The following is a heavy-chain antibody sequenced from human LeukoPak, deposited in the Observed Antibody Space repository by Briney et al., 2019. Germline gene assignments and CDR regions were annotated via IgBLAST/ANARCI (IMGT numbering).Heavy chain of an antibody. CDR3: ARRGIGDSGWFDP. CDR1: GYSFTNYW. J-gene: IGHJ5*02. D-gene: IGHD2-21*01. Sequence: GESLKISCKASGYSFTNYWIGWVRQMPGKGLEWMGIIYPDDSDTRYSPSFQGQVTISADKSISTAYLRWSGLKASDTAMYYRARRGIGDSGWFDPWGQGTLVTVSS. V-gene: IGHV5-51*01. CDR2: IYPDDSDT.